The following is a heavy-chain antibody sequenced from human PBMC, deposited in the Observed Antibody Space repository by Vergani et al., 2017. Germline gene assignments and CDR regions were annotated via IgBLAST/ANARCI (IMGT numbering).Heavy chain of an antibody. V-gene: IGHV4-59*08. D-gene: IGHD6-19*01. CDR2: IYYSGST. Sequence: QVQLQASGPGLVKPSETLSLTCTVSGGSISSYYWSWIRQPPGKGLEWIGYIYYSGSTNYNPSLKSRVTISVDTSKNQFSLKLSAVTAADTAVYYCAGAVAMASLDYWGQGTLVTVSS. J-gene: IGHJ4*02. CDR3: AGAVAMASLDY. CDR1: GGSISSYY.